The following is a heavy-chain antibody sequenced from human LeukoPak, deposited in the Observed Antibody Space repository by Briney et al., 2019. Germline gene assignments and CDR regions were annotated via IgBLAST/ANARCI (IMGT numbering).Heavy chain of an antibody. CDR1: GFIFSSYG. Sequence: PGGSLRLSCAASGFIFSSYGMHWVRQAPGKGLEWVAFIRYAGSSKYYADSVKGRFTISRDNSKNTLYLQMNSLRAEDTAVYYCAKSGYNRFDYWGQGTLVTVSS. CDR2: IRYAGSSK. D-gene: IGHD5-24*01. V-gene: IGHV3-30*02. CDR3: AKSGYNRFDY. J-gene: IGHJ4*02.